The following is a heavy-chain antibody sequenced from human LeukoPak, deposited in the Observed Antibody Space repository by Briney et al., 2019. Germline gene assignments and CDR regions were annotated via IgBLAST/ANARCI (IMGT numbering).Heavy chain of an antibody. CDR2: IYTSGST. CDR1: GGSISSYY. V-gene: IGHV4-4*07. Sequence: SETLSLTCTVSGGSISSYYWSWIRQPAGKGLEWIGRIYTSGSTNYNPSLKSRVTMSVDTSKNQFSLKLCSVTAADTAVYYCARESSSSSWYIFDYWGQGTLVTVSS. J-gene: IGHJ4*02. D-gene: IGHD6-13*01. CDR3: ARESSSSSWYIFDY.